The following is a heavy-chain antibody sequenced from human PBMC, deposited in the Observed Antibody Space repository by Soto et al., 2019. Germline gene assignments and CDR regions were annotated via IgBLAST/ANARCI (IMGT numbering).Heavy chain of an antibody. J-gene: IGHJ4*02. D-gene: IGHD2-2*01. Sequence: GGSLRLSCAASGFTFSSYDMHWVRQATGKGLEWVSAIGTAGDTYYPGSVKGRFTISRENAKNSLYLQMNSLRAGDTAVYYCARGGWGYCSSTSCYGFDYWGQGTLVTVSS. CDR3: ARGGWGYCSSTSCYGFDY. CDR1: GFTFSSYD. CDR2: IGTAGDT. V-gene: IGHV3-13*01.